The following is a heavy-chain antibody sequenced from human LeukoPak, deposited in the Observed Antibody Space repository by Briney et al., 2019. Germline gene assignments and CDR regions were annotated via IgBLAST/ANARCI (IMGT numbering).Heavy chain of an antibody. CDR3: ARDRGRYFDSLDY. J-gene: IGHJ4*02. CDR1: GFTFGS. CDR2: ISSSSSYI. D-gene: IGHD3-9*01. Sequence: GGSLRLSCAASGFTFGSMNWVRQAPGKGLEWVSSISSSSSYIYYADSVKGRFTISRDNAKNSLYLQMNSLRAEDTAVYYCARDRGRYFDSLDYWGQGTLVTVSS. V-gene: IGHV3-21*01.